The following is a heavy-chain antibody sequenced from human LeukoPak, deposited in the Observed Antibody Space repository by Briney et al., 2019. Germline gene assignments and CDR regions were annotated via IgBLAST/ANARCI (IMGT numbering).Heavy chain of an antibody. CDR3: ARAVRDGWFDP. Sequence: PGGSLRLSCAASGFTFSSYAMSWVRQAPGKGLEWVSGIYSSGSTYYADSVKGRFTISRDNSKNTLYLQINSLRAEDTAVYYCARAVRDGWFDPWGQGTLVTVSS. V-gene: IGHV3-23*05. CDR2: IYSSGST. D-gene: IGHD6-19*01. J-gene: IGHJ5*02. CDR1: GFTFSSYA.